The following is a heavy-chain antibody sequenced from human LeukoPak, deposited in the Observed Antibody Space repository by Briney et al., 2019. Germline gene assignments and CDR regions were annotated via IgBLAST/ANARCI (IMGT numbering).Heavy chain of an antibody. CDR3: ARAPTVTDWFDP. Sequence: SETLSLTCTVSGCSISSYYWSWIRQPPGRGLEWIGYVYYSGSTNYSPTLKSRVTISVATSKNQFSLRLSSVTTADTAVYYCARAPTVTDWFDPWGQGTLVTVSS. J-gene: IGHJ5*02. CDR2: VYYSGST. V-gene: IGHV4-59*12. CDR1: GCSISSYY. D-gene: IGHD4-17*01.